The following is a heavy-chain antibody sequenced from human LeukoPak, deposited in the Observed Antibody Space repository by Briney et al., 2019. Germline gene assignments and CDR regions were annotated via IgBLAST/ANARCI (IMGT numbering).Heavy chain of an antibody. CDR3: ARGSRWFGELLPVYYYYMDV. Sequence: ASVRVSCKASGYTFTSYDINWVRQAPGQGLEWMGWMNPNSGNTVYAQKFQGRVTITRNTSISTAYMELSSLRSEDTAVYYCARGSRWFGELLPVYYYYMDVWGKGPAVTVSS. CDR2: MNPNSGNT. V-gene: IGHV1-8*03. J-gene: IGHJ6*03. CDR1: GYTFTSYD. D-gene: IGHD3-10*01.